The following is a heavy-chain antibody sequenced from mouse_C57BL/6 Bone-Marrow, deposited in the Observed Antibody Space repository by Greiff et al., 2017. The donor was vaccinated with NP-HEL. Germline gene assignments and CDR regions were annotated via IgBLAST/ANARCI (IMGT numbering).Heavy chain of an antibody. J-gene: IGHJ2*01. D-gene: IGHD2-1*01. CDR1: GFTFSDYY. CDR2: INYDGSST. Sequence: LVESEGGLVQPGSSMKLSCTASGFTFSDYYMAWVRQVPEKGLEWVANINYDGSSTYYLDSLKSRFIISRDNAKNILYLQMSSLKSEDTATYYCARGRLLWYFDYWGQGTTLTVSS. V-gene: IGHV5-16*01. CDR3: ARGRLLWYFDY.